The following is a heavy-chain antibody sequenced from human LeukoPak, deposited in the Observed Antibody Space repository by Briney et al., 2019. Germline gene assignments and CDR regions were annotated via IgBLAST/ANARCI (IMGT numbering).Heavy chain of an antibody. CDR1: GGSFSGYY. D-gene: IGHD3-3*01. V-gene: IGHV4-34*01. J-gene: IGHJ4*02. Sequence: SETLSLTCAVYGGSFSGYYWSWIRQPPGKGLEWLGEINHSGSTNYNPSLKSRVTISVDTSKNQFSLELSSVTAADTAVYYCARGLNASDHGVVSSDYWGQGTLVTVSS. CDR2: INHSGST. CDR3: ARGLNASDHGVVSSDY.